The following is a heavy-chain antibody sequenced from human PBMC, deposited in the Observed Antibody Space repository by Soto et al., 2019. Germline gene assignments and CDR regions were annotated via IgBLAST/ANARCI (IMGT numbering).Heavy chain of an antibody. J-gene: IGHJ6*02. CDR1: GFTFSSYA. CDR2: ISGSGGST. D-gene: IGHD3-3*01. V-gene: IGHV3-23*01. CDR3: AKGRYDFWSGYFYGMDV. Sequence: GGSLRLSCAASGFTFSSYAMSWVRQAPGTGLEWVSAISGSGGSTYYADSVKGRFTISRDNSKNTLYLQMNSLRAEDTAVYYCAKGRYDFWSGYFYGMDVWGQGTTVTVSS.